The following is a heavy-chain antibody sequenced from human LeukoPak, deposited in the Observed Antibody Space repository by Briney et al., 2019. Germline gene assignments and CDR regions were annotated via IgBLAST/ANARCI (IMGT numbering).Heavy chain of an antibody. D-gene: IGHD5-18*01. CDR1: GYTFTSYG. CDR3: ARESNVDTAMDFDY. CDR2: ISAYNGNT. J-gene: IGHJ4*02. Sequence: VASVKVSCKASGYTFTSYGISWERQAPGQGLEWMGWISAYNGNTNYAQKLQGRVTMTTDTSTSTAYMELRSLRSDDTAVYYCARESNVDTAMDFDYWGQGTLVTVSS. V-gene: IGHV1-18*01.